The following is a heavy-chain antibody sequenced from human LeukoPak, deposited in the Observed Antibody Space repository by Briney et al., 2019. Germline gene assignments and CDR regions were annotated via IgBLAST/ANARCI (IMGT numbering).Heavy chain of an antibody. CDR2: MKQDGRET. V-gene: IGHV3-7*01. CDR1: ESTFTSYW. D-gene: IGHD3-10*01. Sequence: PGGSLRLSCVASESTFTSYWMSWVRQAPGKGLEWVAHMKQDGRETHYVDSVKGRFTISRDNAKNSVYLQMNSLRAEDTAVYFCARDAFRARYFDLWGRGTLVTVSS. CDR3: ARDAFRARYFDL. J-gene: IGHJ2*01.